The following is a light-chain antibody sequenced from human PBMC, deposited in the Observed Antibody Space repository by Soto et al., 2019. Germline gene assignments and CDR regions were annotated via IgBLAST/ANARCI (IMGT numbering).Light chain of an antibody. CDR1: SSDVGGYNY. J-gene: IGLJ1*01. V-gene: IGLV2-14*01. CDR3: SSYTSSSTPDV. Sequence: QSVLTQPASVSGSPGQSITISCTGTSSDVGGYNYVSWYQQHPGKAPKLMIYDVSNRPSGVSNRFSGPKSGNTASLTISGLQAEDEAEYYCSSYTSSSTPDVFGTGTRSPS. CDR2: DVS.